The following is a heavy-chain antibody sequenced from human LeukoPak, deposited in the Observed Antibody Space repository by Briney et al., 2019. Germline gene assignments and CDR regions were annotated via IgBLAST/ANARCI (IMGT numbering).Heavy chain of an antibody. CDR1: GGSISSGSYY. CDR2: IYTSGST. CDR3: ARDVYQLLWWFDP. D-gene: IGHD2-2*01. J-gene: IGHJ5*02. Sequence: KSSETLSLTCTVSGGSISSGSYYWSWIRQPAGKGLEWIGRIYTSGSTNYNPSLKSRVTISVDTSKNQFSLKLSSVTAADTAVYYCARDVYQLLWWFDPWGQGTLVTVSS. V-gene: IGHV4-61*02.